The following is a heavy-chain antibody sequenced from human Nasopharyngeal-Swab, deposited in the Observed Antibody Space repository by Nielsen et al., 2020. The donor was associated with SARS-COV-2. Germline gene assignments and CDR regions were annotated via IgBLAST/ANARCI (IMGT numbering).Heavy chain of an antibody. CDR3: ARVGGDYYYYYYMDV. J-gene: IGHJ6*03. CDR2: IYHSGST. D-gene: IGHD1-26*01. Sequence: WIRQPPGKGLEWIGYIYHSGSTYYNPSLKSRVTISVDRSKNQFSLKLSSVTAADTAVYYCARVGGDYYYYYYMDVWGKGTTVTRLL. V-gene: IGHV4-30-2*01.